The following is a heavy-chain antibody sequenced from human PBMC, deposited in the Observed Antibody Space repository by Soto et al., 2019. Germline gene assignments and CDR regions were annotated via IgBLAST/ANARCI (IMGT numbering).Heavy chain of an antibody. CDR2: ISAYNGNT. CDR1: GYTFTSYG. D-gene: IGHD2-2*01. CDR3: ARDPSKYCISTSCSYYFDY. J-gene: IGHJ4*02. V-gene: IGHV1-18*01. Sequence: QVQLVQSGAEVKKPGASVKVSCKASGYTFTSYGISWVRQAPGQGLEWMGWISAYNGNTNYAQKLQGRVTMTTVPPTSPAYMELRSLRSDDTAVYYCARDPSKYCISTSCSYYFDYWGQGNLVTVSS.